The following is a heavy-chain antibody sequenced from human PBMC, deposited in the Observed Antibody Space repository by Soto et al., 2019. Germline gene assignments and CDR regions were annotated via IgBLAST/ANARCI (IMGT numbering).Heavy chain of an antibody. CDR2: ISDSGGST. CDR3: AKVINCGGDCAPIN. Sequence: PGGSLRLSCAASGFTFSTYAMRWVRQAPGKGLEWVSGISDSGGSTYYADSVKGRFTISRDNSKNTLFLQMNSLRAEDTAVYYCAKVINCGGDCAPINWGQGTLVTVSS. J-gene: IGHJ4*02. V-gene: IGHV3-23*01. D-gene: IGHD2-21*02. CDR1: GFTFSTYA.